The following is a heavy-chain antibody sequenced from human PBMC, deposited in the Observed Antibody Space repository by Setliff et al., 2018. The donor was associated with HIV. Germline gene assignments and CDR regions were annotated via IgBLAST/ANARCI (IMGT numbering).Heavy chain of an antibody. D-gene: IGHD5-12*01. CDR3: ARNTYSGYDSADY. V-gene: IGHV1-69*04. CDR2: IIPILGVA. Sequence: SVKVSCKASGYTFTSYGISWVRQAPGQGLDWMGRIIPILGVANYAQKFQGRVTITADKSTTTSYMELSSLRSEDTAVYYCARNTYSGYDSADYWGQGTLVTVSS. J-gene: IGHJ4*02. CDR1: GYTFTSYG.